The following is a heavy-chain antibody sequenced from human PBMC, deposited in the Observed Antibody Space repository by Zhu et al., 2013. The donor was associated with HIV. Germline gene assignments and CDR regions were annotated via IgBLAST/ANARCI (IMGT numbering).Heavy chain of an antibody. J-gene: IGHJ4*01. D-gene: IGHD3-22*01. V-gene: IGHV4-59*08. Sequence: QVQLQESGPGLVKPSETLSLTCTVSGASITSYYWSWIRQPPGKGLEWIGYVHYSGNTNYNPSLKSRVTISVDTSKNQFSLKLSSVTAADTAVYYCARVAAGLTMIVHGFDSWGPGTLVTISA. CDR3: ARVAAGLTMIVHGFDS. CDR1: GASITSYY. CDR2: VHYSGNT.